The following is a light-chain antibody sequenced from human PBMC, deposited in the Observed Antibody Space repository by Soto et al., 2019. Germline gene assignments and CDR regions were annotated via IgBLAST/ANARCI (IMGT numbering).Light chain of an antibody. V-gene: IGKV1-33*01. CDR1: HAIGNY. J-gene: IGKJ2*01. CDR3: QQYKTFSSNT. Sequence: DIQMTQSPSSLSASVGDRVTITCLASHAIGNYLNWYQQKPGKAPKLLIYYASNLETGVSSRFSGSGSGTEFTLTISSLQPDDFATYYCQQYKTFSSNTFGQGTKLEI. CDR2: YAS.